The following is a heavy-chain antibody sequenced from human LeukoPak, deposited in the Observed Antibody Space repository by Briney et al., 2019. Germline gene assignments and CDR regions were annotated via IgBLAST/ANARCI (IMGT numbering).Heavy chain of an antibody. J-gene: IGHJ6*03. CDR3: ASTSSENYYYYYMDV. Sequence: SETLSLTGIVSGVGSISSYYWSWIRQTPGKGLEWIGFIHYTGSTNYNPSLESRVIILLDTSKNQFSLKLTSVTAADTAVYYCASTSSENYYYYYMDVWGKGTTVTVSS. CDR1: GVGSISSYY. V-gene: IGHV4-59*01. D-gene: IGHD6-6*01. CDR2: IHYTGST.